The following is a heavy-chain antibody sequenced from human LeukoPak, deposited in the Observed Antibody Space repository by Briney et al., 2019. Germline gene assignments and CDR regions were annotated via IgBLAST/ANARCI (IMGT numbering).Heavy chain of an antibody. V-gene: IGHV1-69*13. D-gene: IGHD2-21*02. Sequence: SVKVSCTASGGAFSSYAISWVRQAPGQGLEWMGGIIPIFGTANYAQKFQGRVTITADESTSTAYMELSSLRSEDTAVYYCAQSPPLAYCGGDCYSSPDYWGQGTLVTVSS. CDR3: AQSPPLAYCGGDCYSSPDY. CDR1: GGAFSSYA. CDR2: IIPIFGTA. J-gene: IGHJ4*02.